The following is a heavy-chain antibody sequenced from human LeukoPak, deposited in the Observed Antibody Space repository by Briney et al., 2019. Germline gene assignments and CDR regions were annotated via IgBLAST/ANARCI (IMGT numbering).Heavy chain of an antibody. CDR3: ARTLRGVTLDY. Sequence: PSETLSLTCTVSGGSISSYYWSWIRQPAGKGLEWIGRIYTNGSTNYNPSLKSRVTISVDKSKNQFSLKLSSVTAADTAVYYCARTLRGVTLDYWGQGTLVTVSS. CDR1: GGSISSYY. CDR2: IYTNGST. V-gene: IGHV4-4*07. D-gene: IGHD3-10*01. J-gene: IGHJ4*02.